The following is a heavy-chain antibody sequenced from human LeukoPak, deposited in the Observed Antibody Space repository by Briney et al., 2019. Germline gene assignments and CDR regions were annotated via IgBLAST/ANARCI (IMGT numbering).Heavy chain of an antibody. V-gene: IGHV3-23*01. CDR1: GFTFSSYA. CDR3: AKDVLAYSGYDYVYYYHGMDV. CDR2: ISVSGDNT. J-gene: IGHJ6*02. D-gene: IGHD5-12*01. Sequence: GGSLRLSCAASGFTFSSYAMSWVRQAPGKGLEWVTAISVSGDNTHTADSVRGRFTISRDSSRNTLYLQMNSLRAEDTAIYYCAKDVLAYSGYDYVYYYHGMDVWGQGTTVTVSS.